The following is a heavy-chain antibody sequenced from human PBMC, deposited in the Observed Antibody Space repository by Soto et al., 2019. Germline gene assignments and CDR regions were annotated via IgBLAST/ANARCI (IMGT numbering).Heavy chain of an antibody. CDR2: INHSGTT. D-gene: IGHD3-16*02. Sequence: QVQLQQWGAGLLKPSETLSLTCAVYGGSFSNYYWNWIRQPPGKGLEWIGEINHSGTTNYNPSLKSRVTISVDMSKNXXSLKVRSVTAADTAVYYCVLDHPVLGELSAGNYWGQGTLVTVSS. V-gene: IGHV4-34*01. CDR1: GGSFSNYY. CDR3: VLDHPVLGELSAGNY. J-gene: IGHJ4*02.